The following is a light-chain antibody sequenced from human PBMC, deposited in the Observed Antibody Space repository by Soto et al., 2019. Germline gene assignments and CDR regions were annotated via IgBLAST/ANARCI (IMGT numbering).Light chain of an antibody. CDR1: SSDVGGYNY. J-gene: IGLJ1*01. CDR3: SSYAGSSNV. Sequence: QSVLSQPPSASGSPGQSVAISCTVTSSDVGGYNYVSWYQQHPGKAPKLMIYEVNKRPSGVPDRFSGSKSGNTASLTVSGLQAEDEADYYCSSYAGSSNVFGTGTKVTV. CDR2: EVN. V-gene: IGLV2-8*01.